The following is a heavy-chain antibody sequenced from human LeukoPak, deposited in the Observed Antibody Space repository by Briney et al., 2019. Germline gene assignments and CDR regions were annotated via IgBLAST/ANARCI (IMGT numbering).Heavy chain of an antibody. D-gene: IGHD3-22*01. CDR1: GYSFTSYW. CDR2: IYPGDSDT. J-gene: IGHJ3*02. Sequence: PGESLKISCKGSGYSFTSYWIGWVRQMPGKGLEWMGIIYPGDSDTRYSPSFQGQVTISADKSISTAYLRWSSLKASDTAMYYCARRPSGYYDSSGYSGGDGAFDIWGQGTMVTVSS. V-gene: IGHV5-51*01. CDR3: ARRPSGYYDSSGYSGGDGAFDI.